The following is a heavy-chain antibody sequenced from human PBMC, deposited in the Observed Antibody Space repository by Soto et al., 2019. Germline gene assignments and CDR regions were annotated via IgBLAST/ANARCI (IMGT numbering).Heavy chain of an antibody. Sequence: QVQLQESGPGLVKPSETLSLTCTVSGGFLSRSYWSWIRQSPGKGLEWIGYIYESGGTSYNPSLKGRVAISIDMSKNHFSLTLRSVTAADTAVYYCVRHLPVPMSVGSFDIWGRGTLITVSS. V-gene: IGHV4-59*08. D-gene: IGHD3-10*01. CDR3: VRHLPVPMSVGSFDI. CDR1: GGFLSRSY. J-gene: IGHJ3*02. CDR2: IYESGGT.